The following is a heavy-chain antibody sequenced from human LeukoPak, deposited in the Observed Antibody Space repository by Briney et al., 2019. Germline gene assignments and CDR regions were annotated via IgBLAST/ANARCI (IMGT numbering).Heavy chain of an antibody. D-gene: IGHD3-22*01. J-gene: IGHJ6*02. CDR1: GGSISSSSYY. V-gene: IGHV4-39*01. Sequence: PSETLSLTCTVSGGSISSSSYYWGWIRQPPGKGLEWIGSIYYSGSTYYNPSLKSRVTISVDTSKNQFSLKLSSVTAADTAVYYRARQDKIVVGLYYYYGMDVWGQGTTVTVSS. CDR2: IYYSGST. CDR3: ARQDKIVVGLYYYYGMDV.